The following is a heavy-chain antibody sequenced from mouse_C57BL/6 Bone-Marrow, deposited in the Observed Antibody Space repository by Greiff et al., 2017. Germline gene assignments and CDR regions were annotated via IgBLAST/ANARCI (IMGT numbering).Heavy chain of an antibody. CDR3: TRDTTVVAPLDY. J-gene: IGHJ2*01. CDR2: IYPGNSDT. D-gene: IGHD1-1*01. Sequence: VQLKQSGTVLARPGASVKMSCKTSGYTFTSYWMHWVKQRPGQGLEWIGAIYPGNSDTSYNQKFKGKAQLTAVTSASTAYMELSSLTNEDSAVYYCTRDTTVVAPLDYWGQGTTLTVSS. CDR1: GYTFTSYW. V-gene: IGHV1-5*01.